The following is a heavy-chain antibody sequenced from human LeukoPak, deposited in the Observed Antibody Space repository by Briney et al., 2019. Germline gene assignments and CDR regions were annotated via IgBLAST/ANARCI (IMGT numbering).Heavy chain of an antibody. Sequence: GESLKISCKASGYSFTTYWIGWVRQMPDKGLEWMGIIDSSDSDTRYTPSFQGQVTISADKSLATAYLQWNSLRASDTALYYCARQTAMGRSGDYWGQGTLVTVSS. CDR1: GYSFTTYW. V-gene: IGHV5-51*01. CDR2: IDSSDSDT. D-gene: IGHD5-18*01. CDR3: ARQTAMGRSGDY. J-gene: IGHJ4*02.